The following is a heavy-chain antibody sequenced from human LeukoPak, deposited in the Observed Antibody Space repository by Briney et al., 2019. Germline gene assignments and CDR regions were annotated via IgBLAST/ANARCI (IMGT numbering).Heavy chain of an antibody. CDR3: ARAEGHYDFWSGYHNWFDP. CDR1: GLTFSSYW. CDR2: IKQDGSEK. Sequence: GGSLRLSCAASGLTFSSYWMSWVRQAPGKGLEWVANIKQDGSEKYYVDSVKGRFTISRDNAKNSLYLQMNSLRAEDTAVYYCARAEGHYDFWSGYHNWFDPWGQGTLVTVSS. D-gene: IGHD3-3*01. V-gene: IGHV3-7*01. J-gene: IGHJ5*02.